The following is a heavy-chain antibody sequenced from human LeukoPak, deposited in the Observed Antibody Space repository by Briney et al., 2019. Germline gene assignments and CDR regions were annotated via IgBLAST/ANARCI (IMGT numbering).Heavy chain of an antibody. D-gene: IGHD6-13*01. CDR1: GFTFSSYW. Sequence: GGSLRLSCAASGFTFSSYWMHWVRQAPGKGLVWASRINSDGSSTSYADSVKGRFTISRDNAKNTLYLQMNSLRAEDTAVYYCARVRSSSWYYYYYYYYMDVWGKGTTVTVSS. CDR3: ARVRSSSWYYYYYYYYMDV. V-gene: IGHV3-74*01. CDR2: INSDGSST. J-gene: IGHJ6*03.